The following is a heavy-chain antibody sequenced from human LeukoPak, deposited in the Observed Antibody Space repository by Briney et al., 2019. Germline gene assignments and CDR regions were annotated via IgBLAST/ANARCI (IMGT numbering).Heavy chain of an antibody. J-gene: IGHJ4*02. Sequence: QPGGSLSLSCAASGFTFSSYAMSWVRQAPGKGLEWVSAISGSGGSTYYADSVKGRFTISRDNSKNTLYLQMNSLRAEDTAVYYCAKTGYYYGSGSYYFPDYWGQGTLVTVSS. CDR3: AKTGYYYGSGSYYFPDY. V-gene: IGHV3-23*01. D-gene: IGHD3-10*01. CDR1: GFTFSSYA. CDR2: ISGSGGST.